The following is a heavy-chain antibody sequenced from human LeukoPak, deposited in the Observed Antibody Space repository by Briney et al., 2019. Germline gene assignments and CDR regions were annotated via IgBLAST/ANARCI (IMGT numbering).Heavy chain of an antibody. CDR2: ISHSGST. J-gene: IGHJ5*02. D-gene: IGHD3-10*01. CDR3: ARGPSSGSDFAWFDP. CDR1: GGSLSNYY. Sequence: SETLSLTCAVYGGSLSNYYWSWIRQPPGKGLEWIGEISHSGSTKFNPSLKSRVTILVDMSKSQFSLELRSVTAADTAVYYCARGPSSGSDFAWFDPWGQGTLVTVSS. V-gene: IGHV4-34*01.